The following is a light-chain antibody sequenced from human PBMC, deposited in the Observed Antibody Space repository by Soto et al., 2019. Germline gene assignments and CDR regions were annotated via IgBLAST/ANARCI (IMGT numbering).Light chain of an antibody. CDR2: RNN. J-gene: IGLJ1*01. CDR3: AAWDGSLKGYV. Sequence: QSALTQPPSTSGTPGQRVTISCSGSSSNIGSNTVNWYQQLPGTAPKLLIYRNNQRPSGVPDRFSGSKSGTPASLAISGLQSEDEADYYCAAWDGSLKGYVFATGTKVTVL. CDR1: SSNIGSNT. V-gene: IGLV1-44*01.